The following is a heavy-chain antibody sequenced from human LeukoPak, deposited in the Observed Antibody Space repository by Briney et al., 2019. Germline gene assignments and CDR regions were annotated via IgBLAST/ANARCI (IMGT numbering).Heavy chain of an antibody. CDR3: ARDLRRDTSGWNSQAVLDY. D-gene: IGHD6-19*01. CDR2: INDYNGNT. CDR1: GYTFTSYG. V-gene: IGHV1-18*01. J-gene: IGHJ4*02. Sequence: ASVKVSCKASGYTFTSYGITWVRQAPGQGLEWMGWINDYNGNTKYAQKLQGRVTMTTDTSTSTAYMELRSLRSDDTAVYYCARDLRRDTSGWNSQAVLDYWGQGTLVTVSS.